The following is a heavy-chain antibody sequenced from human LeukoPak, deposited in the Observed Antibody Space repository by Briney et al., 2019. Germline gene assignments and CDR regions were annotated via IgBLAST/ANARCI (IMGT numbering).Heavy chain of an antibody. D-gene: IGHD6-19*01. CDR2: ISAYNGNT. CDR3: ARSTLSGYSSGWYHSNWFDP. J-gene: IGHJ5*02. Sequence: GASVKVSCETSGYTFTSYGISWVRQAPGQWLEWMGWISAYNGNTNYAQKLQGRVTMTTDTSTSTAYMELRSLRSDDTAVYYCARSTLSGYSSGWYHSNWFDPWGQGTLVTVSS. CDR1: GYTFTSYG. V-gene: IGHV1-18*04.